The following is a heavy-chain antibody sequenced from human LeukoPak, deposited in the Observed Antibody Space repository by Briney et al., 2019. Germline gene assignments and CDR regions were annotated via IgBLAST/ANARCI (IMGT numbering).Heavy chain of an antibody. CDR2: IYYSGST. Sequence: SETLSLTCTVSGGSISSYYWSWIRQPPGKGLEWIGYIYYSGSTNYSPSLKSRVTISVDTSKNQFSLKLSSVTAADTAVYYCARRLVGAAMASYNWFDPWGQGTLVTVSS. CDR1: GGSISSYY. D-gene: IGHD5-18*01. J-gene: IGHJ5*02. V-gene: IGHV4-59*12. CDR3: ARRLVGAAMASYNWFDP.